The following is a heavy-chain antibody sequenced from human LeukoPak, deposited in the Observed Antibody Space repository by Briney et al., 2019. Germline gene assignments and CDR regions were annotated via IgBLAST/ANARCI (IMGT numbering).Heavy chain of an antibody. J-gene: IGHJ3*02. CDR1: GFTFSSYG. V-gene: IGHV3-23*01. CDR3: ARGNYDFWSGPRAAFDI. CDR2: ISGSGGST. Sequence: PGGSLRLSCAASGFTFSSYGMSWVRQAPGKGLEWVSAISGSGGSTYYADSVKGRFTISRDNSKNTLYLQMNSLRAEDTAVYYCARGNYDFWSGPRAAFDIWGQGTMVTVSS. D-gene: IGHD3-3*01.